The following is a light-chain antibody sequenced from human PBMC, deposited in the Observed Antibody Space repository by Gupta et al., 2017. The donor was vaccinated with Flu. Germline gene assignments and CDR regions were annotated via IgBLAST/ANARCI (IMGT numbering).Light chain of an antibody. V-gene: IGLV2-23*01. J-gene: IGLJ3*02. Sequence: QSALTQPASVSGSPGQSITISCTGTSNDVGSYNLVSWYQQHPGKVPKLMIYENKKRPSGVSNRFSGPKSGNTASLTISGLQAEDEADYYCCSYATASWVFGGGTKVTVL. CDR2: ENK. CDR1: SNDVGSYNL. CDR3: CSYATASWV.